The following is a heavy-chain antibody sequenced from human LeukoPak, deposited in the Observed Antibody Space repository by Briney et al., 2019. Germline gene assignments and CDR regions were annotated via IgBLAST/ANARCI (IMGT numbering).Heavy chain of an antibody. CDR3: ARGYYYDSSGYYYPDAFDI. J-gene: IGHJ3*02. D-gene: IGHD3-22*01. V-gene: IGHV4-34*01. Sequence: PSETLSLTCAVYGGSFSGYYWSWIRQPPGKGLEWIGQINHGGSTNYNPSLKSRVTISVDTSKNQFSLKLSSVTAADTAVYYCARGYYYDSSGYYYPDAFDIWGQGTMVTVSS. CDR2: INHGGST. CDR1: GGSFSGYY.